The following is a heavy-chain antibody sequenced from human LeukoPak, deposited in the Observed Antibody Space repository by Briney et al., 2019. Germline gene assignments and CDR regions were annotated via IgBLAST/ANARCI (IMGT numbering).Heavy chain of an antibody. J-gene: IGHJ4*02. D-gene: IGHD6-19*01. V-gene: IGHV3-48*02. CDR2: ISSSSSTI. CDR3: ARGGKGFLLGAVDY. CDR1: GFTFSSYS. Sequence: GGSLRLSCAASGFTFSSYSMNWVRQAPGKGLEWVSYISSSSSTIYYADSVKGRFTISRDNAKNSLYLQMNGLRDEDTAVYYCARGGKGFLLGAVDYWGQGTLVTVSS.